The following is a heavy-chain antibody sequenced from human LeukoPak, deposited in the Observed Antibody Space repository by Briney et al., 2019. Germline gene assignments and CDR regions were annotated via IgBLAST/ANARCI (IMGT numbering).Heavy chain of an antibody. CDR3: AKDPMVRGVMGYMDV. Sequence: GGSLRLSCAASGFTVSSNYMSWVRQAPGKGLEWVSVIYSGGSTYYADSVKGRFTISRDNSKNTLYLQMNSLRAEDTAVYYCAKDPMVRGVMGYMDVWGKGTTVTISS. V-gene: IGHV3-66*01. J-gene: IGHJ6*03. CDR1: GFTVSSNY. D-gene: IGHD3-10*01. CDR2: IYSGGST.